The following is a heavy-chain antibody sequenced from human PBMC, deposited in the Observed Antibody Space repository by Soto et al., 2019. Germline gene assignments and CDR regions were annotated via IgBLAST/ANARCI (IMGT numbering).Heavy chain of an antibody. J-gene: IGHJ4*02. CDR2: TSSNGGST. Sequence: GGSLRLSCAASGFTFSSYAMHWVRQAPGKGLEYVSATSSNGGSTDYANSVKGRFTISRDNSKNTLYLQMGSLRAEDTALYYCARASSTVTSNFDYWGQGTLVTVSS. CDR3: ARASSTVTSNFDY. V-gene: IGHV3-64*01. CDR1: GFTFSSYA. D-gene: IGHD4-17*01.